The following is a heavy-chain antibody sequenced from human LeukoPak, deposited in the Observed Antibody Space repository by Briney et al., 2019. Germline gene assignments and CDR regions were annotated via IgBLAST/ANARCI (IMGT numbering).Heavy chain of an antibody. Sequence: ASVKVSCKASGYTFTDYYIHWVRQAPGQGLEWMGWINPNTGGTNYAQKFQGRVTMTRDTSIITAYMELSSLRSDDTAVYYCAIRLGELSLYLDAFDIWGQGTMVTVSS. CDR3: AIRLGELSLYLDAFDI. CDR2: INPNTGGT. J-gene: IGHJ3*02. CDR1: GYTFTDYY. V-gene: IGHV1-2*02. D-gene: IGHD3-16*02.